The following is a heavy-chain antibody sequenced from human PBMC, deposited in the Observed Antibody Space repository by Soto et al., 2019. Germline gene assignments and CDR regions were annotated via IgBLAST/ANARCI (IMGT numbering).Heavy chain of an antibody. CDR1: GGSISSSSYY. V-gene: IGHV4-39*01. D-gene: IGHD2-2*02. Sequence: QLQLQESGPGLVKPSETLSLTCTVSGGSISSSSYYWGWIRQPPGKGLEWIGSIYYSGSTYYNPSLKSRVTISVDTSKNQFSLKLSSVTAADTAVYYCARHDQIPAAIRGWFDPWGQGTLVTVSS. J-gene: IGHJ5*02. CDR3: ARHDQIPAAIRGWFDP. CDR2: IYYSGST.